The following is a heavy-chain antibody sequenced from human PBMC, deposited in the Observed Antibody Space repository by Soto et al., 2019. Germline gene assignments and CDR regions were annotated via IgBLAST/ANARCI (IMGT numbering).Heavy chain of an antibody. D-gene: IGHD2-2*01. Sequence: EVQLVESGGGLVQPGGSLRLSCAASGFTVSNNYMGWVRQAPGKGLECVSVVYSGGSTYYADSVKGRFAISRDNSKNTLYLQMNSLRAEDTAVYYCERGRTQLDYWGQGTLVTVSS. CDR1: GFTVSNNY. J-gene: IGHJ4*02. CDR2: VYSGGST. V-gene: IGHV3-66*01. CDR3: ERGRTQLDY.